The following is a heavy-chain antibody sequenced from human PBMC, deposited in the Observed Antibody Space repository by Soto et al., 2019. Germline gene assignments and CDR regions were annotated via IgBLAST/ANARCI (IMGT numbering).Heavy chain of an antibody. D-gene: IGHD1-26*01. CDR2: ISGSGDST. J-gene: IGHJ4*02. Sequence: EVQLLESGVGLVQPGGSLRLSCAASGFTFSSYAMNWVRQAPGKGLEWVSTISGSGDSTYYADSVKGRFTISRDNSKNTLYLQMNSLRADDTAVYYCAKRGSGTYYIDWGQGTLVTVSS. CDR3: AKRGSGTYYID. V-gene: IGHV3-23*01. CDR1: GFTFSSYA.